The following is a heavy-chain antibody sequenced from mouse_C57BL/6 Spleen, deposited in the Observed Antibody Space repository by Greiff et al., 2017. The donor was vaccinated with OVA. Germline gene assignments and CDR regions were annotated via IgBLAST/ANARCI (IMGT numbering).Heavy chain of an antibody. CDR2: IYPGDGDT. D-gene: IGHD1-1*01. CDR1: GYAFSSYW. Sequence: VQLVESGAELVKPGASVKISCKASGYAFSSYWMNWVKQRPGKGLEWIGQIYPGDGDTNYNGKFKGKATLTADKSSSTAYMQLSSLTSEDSAVYFCAREGDYYGRGWYFDVWGTGTTVTVSS. V-gene: IGHV1-80*01. CDR3: AREGDYYGRGWYFDV. J-gene: IGHJ1*03.